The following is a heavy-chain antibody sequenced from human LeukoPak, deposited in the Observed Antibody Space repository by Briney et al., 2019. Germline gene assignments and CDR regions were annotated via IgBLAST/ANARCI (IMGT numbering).Heavy chain of an antibody. CDR3: ARDRRYYGDYYMDV. CDR1: GGSISSSNW. Sequence: SETLSLTCAVSGGSISSSNWWSWVRQPPGKGLEWIGEIYHSGSTNYNPSLKNRFPLSVDKSKNQFSLKLSSVTAADTAVYYCARDRRYYGDYYMDVWGKGTTVTVSS. V-gene: IGHV4-4*02. CDR2: IYHSGST. D-gene: IGHD3-9*01. J-gene: IGHJ6*03.